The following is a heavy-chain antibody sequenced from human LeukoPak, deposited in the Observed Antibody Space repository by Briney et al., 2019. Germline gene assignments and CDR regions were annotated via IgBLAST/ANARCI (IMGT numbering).Heavy chain of an antibody. J-gene: IGHJ4*02. CDR3: ARRAGAYSHPYDY. CDR1: GFTFSSYA. D-gene: IGHD4/OR15-4a*01. Sequence: GGSLRLSCAASGFTFSSYAMSWIRQAPGKGLEWVSAISGSGGSTYYADSVKGRFTISRDNSKNTLYLQMNSLRAEDTAVYYCARRAGAYSHPYDYWGQGTLVTVSS. CDR2: ISGSGGST. V-gene: IGHV3-23*01.